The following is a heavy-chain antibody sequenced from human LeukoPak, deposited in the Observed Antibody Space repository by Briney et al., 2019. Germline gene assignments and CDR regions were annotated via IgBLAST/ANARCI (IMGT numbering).Heavy chain of an antibody. CDR1: GFTFTSYA. V-gene: IGHV3-23*01. Sequence: GGSLRLSCAASGFTFTSYAMSWVRQAPGKGLEWVSAISGTGVSTYYADSVKGRFTISRDGSKNTLSLQMNGLRAEDTAIYYCAKKSGNLYYFDYWGQGTLVTVSS. CDR2: ISGTGVST. J-gene: IGHJ4*02. D-gene: IGHD3-16*01. CDR3: AKKSGNLYYFDY.